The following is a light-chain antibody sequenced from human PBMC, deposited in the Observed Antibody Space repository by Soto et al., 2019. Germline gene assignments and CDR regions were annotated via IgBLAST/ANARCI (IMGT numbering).Light chain of an antibody. CDR1: SGHSSYA. J-gene: IGLJ2*01. Sequence: QLVLTQSPSASASLGASVKLTCTLSSGHSSYAIAWHQQQPEKGPRYLMKLNSDGSHSKGDGIPDRFSGSSSGAERYLTISSLQSEDEADYYCQTWGTGILVFGGGTKL. CDR3: QTWGTGILV. CDR2: LNSDGSH. V-gene: IGLV4-69*01.